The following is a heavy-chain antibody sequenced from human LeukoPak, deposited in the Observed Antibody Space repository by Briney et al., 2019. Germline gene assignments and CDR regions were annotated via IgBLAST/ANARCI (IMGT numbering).Heavy chain of an antibody. Sequence: AGGSLRLSCAASGFTFSSYAMHWVRQAPGKGLEWVAVISYDGSNKYYADSVKGRFTISRDNSKNTLYLQMNSLRTEDTAVYYCARDRLRYFDWLLYPHDAFDIWGQGTMVTVSS. D-gene: IGHD3-9*01. CDR1: GFTFSSYA. CDR3: ARDRLRYFDWLLYPHDAFDI. V-gene: IGHV3-30*04. J-gene: IGHJ3*02. CDR2: ISYDGSNK.